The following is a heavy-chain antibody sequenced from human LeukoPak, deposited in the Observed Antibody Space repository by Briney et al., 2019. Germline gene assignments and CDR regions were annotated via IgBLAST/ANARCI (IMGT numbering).Heavy chain of an antibody. CDR3: AKVRTNGWSGFDY. CDR1: GFTFSNHW. V-gene: IGHV3-23*01. D-gene: IGHD6-19*01. CDR2: ISGSGGST. J-gene: IGHJ4*02. Sequence: PGGSLRLSCAASGFTFSNHWMSWVRQAPGKGLEWVSAISGSGGSTYYADSVKGRFTISRDNSKSTLSLQMNHLRAEDTAIYYCAKVRTNGWSGFDYWGQGTLVTVSS.